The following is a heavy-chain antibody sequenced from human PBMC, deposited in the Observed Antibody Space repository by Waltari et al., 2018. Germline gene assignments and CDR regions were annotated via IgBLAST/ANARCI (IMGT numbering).Heavy chain of an antibody. D-gene: IGHD1-26*01. Sequence: QVQLVQSGAEVKKPGSSVKVSCKASGGTFSSYAISWVRQAPGHGMEWMGVIIPIFGTANYAQKFQGRVTITADESTSTAYMELSSLRSEDTAVYYCASSGSYYGWFDPWGQGTLVTVSS. CDR2: IIPIFGTA. CDR1: GGTFSSYA. CDR3: ASSGSYYGWFDP. J-gene: IGHJ5*02. V-gene: IGHV1-69*12.